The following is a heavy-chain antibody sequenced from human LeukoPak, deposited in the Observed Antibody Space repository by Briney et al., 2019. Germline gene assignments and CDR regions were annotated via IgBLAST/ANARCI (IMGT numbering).Heavy chain of an antibody. J-gene: IGHJ6*03. D-gene: IGHD6-25*01. CDR1: GFTFTSSA. Sequence: SVEVSCKASGFTFTSSAMQWVRQARGQRLEWIGWIVVGSGNTNYAQKFQERVTITRDMSTSTAYMELSSLRSEDTAVYYCAADGPSGYYYMDVWGKGTTVTVSS. CDR3: AADGPSGYYYMDV. CDR2: IVVGSGNT. V-gene: IGHV1-58*02.